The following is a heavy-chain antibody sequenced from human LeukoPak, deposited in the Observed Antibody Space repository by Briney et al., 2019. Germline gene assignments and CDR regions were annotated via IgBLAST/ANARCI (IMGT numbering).Heavy chain of an antibody. CDR1: GFTFSVYW. J-gene: IGHJ6*02. CDR3: ARGVRYGMDV. D-gene: IGHD5/OR15-5a*01. CDR2: VTSDGTNS. V-gene: IGHV3-74*01. Sequence: GGSLRLFRVGSGFTFSVYWLHWVRQAPGKGLEWVSHVTSDGTNSRNADSVKGRFTISRDNAKNTLYLQMNTLRAEDTAVYYCARGVRYGMDVWGQGTTVTVSS.